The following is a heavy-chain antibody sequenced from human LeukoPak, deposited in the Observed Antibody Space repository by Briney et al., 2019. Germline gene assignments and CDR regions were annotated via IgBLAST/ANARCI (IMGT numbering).Heavy chain of an antibody. Sequence: SVKVSCKASGGTISSYAISWVRQARGQGLEWMGAIIPIFGTANYAQKFQGRVTITADESTSTAYMELSSLRSEDTAVYYCARGPPGMATFDYWGQGTLVAVSS. V-gene: IGHV1-69*13. CDR2: IIPIFGTA. J-gene: IGHJ4*02. CDR1: GGTISSYA. D-gene: IGHD5-24*01. CDR3: ARGPPGMATFDY.